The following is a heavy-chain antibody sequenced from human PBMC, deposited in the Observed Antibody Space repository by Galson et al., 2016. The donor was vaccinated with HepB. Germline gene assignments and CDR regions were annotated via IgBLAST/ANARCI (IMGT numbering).Heavy chain of an antibody. CDR1: GFSLSASGVG. V-gene: IGHV2-5*02. Sequence: PALVKPTQTLTLTCTFSGFSLSASGVGVGWIRQPPGKALEWLALIYWDDDRRYSPSLKSRLTITKDTSKNQVVLTMTNMDPVDTATYYCAHTVRDYYYDSGHNFDYWGQGTLVTVSA. D-gene: IGHD3-10*01. J-gene: IGHJ4*02. CDR3: AHTVRDYYYDSGHNFDY. CDR2: IYWDDDR.